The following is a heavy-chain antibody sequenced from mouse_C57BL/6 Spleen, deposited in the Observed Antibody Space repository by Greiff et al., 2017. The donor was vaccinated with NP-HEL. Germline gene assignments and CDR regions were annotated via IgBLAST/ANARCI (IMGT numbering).Heavy chain of an antibody. CDR2: IYPGSGST. V-gene: IGHV1-55*01. CDR1: GYTFTSYW. D-gene: IGHD2-3*01. Sequence: QVQLKQPGAELVKPGASVKMSCKASGYTFTSYWITWVKQRPGQGLEWIGDIYPGSGSTNYNEKFKSKATLTVDTSSSTAYMQLSSLTSEDSEVYYCARRGYYVHYFDYWGQGTTLTVSS. J-gene: IGHJ2*01. CDR3: ARRGYYVHYFDY.